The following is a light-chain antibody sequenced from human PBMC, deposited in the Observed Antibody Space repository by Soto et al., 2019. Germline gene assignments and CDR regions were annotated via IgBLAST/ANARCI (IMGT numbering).Light chain of an antibody. CDR3: QSYDDSLSGHYV. CDR1: SSNIGSTYD. V-gene: IGLV1-40*01. J-gene: IGLJ1*01. Sequence: QSVLTQPPSVSGAPGQRVTISGTGSSSNIGSTYDVQWYQQLPGTAPKLLIHGNTNRPSGVPDRFSGSKSGTSASLAITGLQADDEADYYCQSYDDSLSGHYVFGTGTKVTVL. CDR2: GNT.